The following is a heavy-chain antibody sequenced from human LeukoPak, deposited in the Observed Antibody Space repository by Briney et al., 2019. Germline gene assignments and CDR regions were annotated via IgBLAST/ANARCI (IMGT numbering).Heavy chain of an antibody. CDR1: GYTFTDRY. D-gene: IGHD6-19*01. V-gene: IGHV1-46*01. CDR3: ARERERSSGCVDY. Sequence: PGASVKVSCTASGYTFTDRYIHWVRQAPGQGLEWMGIINPSGGSTSYAQKFQGRVTMTRDTSTSTVYMELSSLRSEDTAVYYCARERERSSGCVDYWGQGTLVTVSS. J-gene: IGHJ4*02. CDR2: INPSGGST.